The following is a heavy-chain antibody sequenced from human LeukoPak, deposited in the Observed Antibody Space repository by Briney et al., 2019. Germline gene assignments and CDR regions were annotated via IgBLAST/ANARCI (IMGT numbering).Heavy chain of an antibody. Sequence: GGSLRLSCAASGFTFSGSAIHWVRQASGKGLDWVGRIRSKANSYATTYAASVNGRFTISRDDSKNTAYLQMDSLKTEDTAVYYCIRNHDDSGYYFDYWGQGTLVTVSS. CDR1: GFTFSGSA. V-gene: IGHV3-73*01. CDR2: IRSKANSYAT. D-gene: IGHD3-22*01. J-gene: IGHJ4*02. CDR3: IRNHDDSGYYFDY.